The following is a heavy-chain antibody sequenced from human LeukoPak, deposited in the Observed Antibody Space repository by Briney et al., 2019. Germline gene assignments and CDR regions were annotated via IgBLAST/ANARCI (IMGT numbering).Heavy chain of an antibody. J-gene: IGHJ4*02. CDR1: GFTFSSYA. CDR3: AKDDAWLRFGE. Sequence: GGSLRLSCAASGFTFSSYAMSWVRQAPGKGLEWVSAISGSGGSTYYADSVKGRFTISRDNSKNMLYLEVISLTADDTAVYYCAKDDAWLRFGEWSQGTLVTVSS. CDR2: ISGSGGST. D-gene: IGHD3-10*01. V-gene: IGHV3-23*01.